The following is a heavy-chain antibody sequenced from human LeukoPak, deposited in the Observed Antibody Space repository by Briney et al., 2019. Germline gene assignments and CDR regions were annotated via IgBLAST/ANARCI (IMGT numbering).Heavy chain of an antibody. D-gene: IGHD3-22*01. CDR2: ICGSGGRT. Sequence: PGGSLRLSCAASGFTFSSYSMNWVRQAPGKGLEWVSAICGSGGRTYYADSVKGRFTISRDNSKNTLYLQMNSLRAEDTAVYYCAKDPEYYYDSSGYNYFDYWGQGTLVTVSS. CDR1: GFTFSSYS. V-gene: IGHV3-23*01. CDR3: AKDPEYYYDSSGYNYFDY. J-gene: IGHJ4*02.